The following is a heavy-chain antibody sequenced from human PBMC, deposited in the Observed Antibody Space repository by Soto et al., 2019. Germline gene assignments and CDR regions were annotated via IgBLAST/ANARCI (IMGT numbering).Heavy chain of an antibody. Sequence: GGSLRLSCAASGFTFKNYSMTWVRLSPGKGLEWVSTFTNYGATYYADSVKGRFTISRDNSKNTLYLQMNSLRAEDTAVYYCAREFASGSPNYDYWGLGTLVTVSS. J-gene: IGHJ4*02. CDR1: GFTFKNYS. CDR3: AREFASGSPNYDY. D-gene: IGHD3-10*01. V-gene: IGHV3-23*01. CDR2: FTNYGAT.